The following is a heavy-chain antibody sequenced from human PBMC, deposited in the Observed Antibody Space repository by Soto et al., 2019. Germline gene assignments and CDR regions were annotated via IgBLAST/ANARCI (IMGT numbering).Heavy chain of an antibody. CDR1: GFTFSDYY. Sequence: PGGSLRLSCAASGFTFSDYYMSWIRQAPGKGLEWISYISSGSTNTNYADSVKGRFTISRDNAKNSLFLQMNSLRVEDTAVYYSTRYSFGVFDYWGQGTLVTVSS. D-gene: IGHD5-18*01. CDR3: TRYSFGVFDY. CDR2: ISSGSTNT. J-gene: IGHJ4*02. V-gene: IGHV3-11*06.